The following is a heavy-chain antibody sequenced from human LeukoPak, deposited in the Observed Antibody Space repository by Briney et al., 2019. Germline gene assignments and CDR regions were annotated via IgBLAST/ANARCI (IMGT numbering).Heavy chain of an antibody. Sequence: GGSLRLSCAASGFTFDEYAMHWVRQVPGKGLEWVSGIGWNSEVTGYADSVKGRFTISRDNAKNSLYLQMNSLTTEDMALYYCARDEGFCSSTSCYGDALDIWSQGTMVTVSS. V-gene: IGHV3-9*03. CDR1: GFTFDEYA. CDR2: IGWNSEVT. CDR3: ARDEGFCSSTSCYGDALDI. D-gene: IGHD2-2*01. J-gene: IGHJ3*02.